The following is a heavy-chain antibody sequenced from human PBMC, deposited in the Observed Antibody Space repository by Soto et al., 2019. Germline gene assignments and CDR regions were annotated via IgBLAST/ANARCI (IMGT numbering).Heavy chain of an antibody. D-gene: IGHD2-15*01. Sequence: SETLSLTCTFSGGSISSGDYYWSWIRQPPGKGLEWIGYIYYSGSTYYNPSLKSRVTISVDTSKNQFSLKLSSVTAADTAVYYCARGYCSGGSCWFDPWGQGTLVTVSS. J-gene: IGHJ5*02. CDR1: GGSISSGDYY. V-gene: IGHV4-30-4*01. CDR2: IYYSGST. CDR3: ARGYCSGGSCWFDP.